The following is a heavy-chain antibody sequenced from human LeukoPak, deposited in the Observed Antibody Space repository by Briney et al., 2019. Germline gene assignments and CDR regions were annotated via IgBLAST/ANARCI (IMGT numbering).Heavy chain of an antibody. Sequence: GGSLRLSCAASGFTFDDYAMHWVRQAPGKGLEWVSGISWNSGGIGYADSVKGRFTIPRDNAKNSLYLQMNSLRAEDTALYYCAKSTASGYIYYFDYWGQGTLVTVSS. CDR1: GFTFDDYA. D-gene: IGHD3-22*01. CDR2: ISWNSGGI. J-gene: IGHJ4*02. CDR3: AKSTASGYIYYFDY. V-gene: IGHV3-9*01.